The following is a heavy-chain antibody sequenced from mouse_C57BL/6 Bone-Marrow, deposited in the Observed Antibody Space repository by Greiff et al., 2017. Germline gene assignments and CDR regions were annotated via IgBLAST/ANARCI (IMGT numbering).Heavy chain of an antibody. D-gene: IGHD1-1*01. Sequence: FQLQQSGPELVKPGASVKIPCKASGYTFTDYNMDWVKQSHGKSLEWIGDINPNNGGTIYNQKFKGKATLTVDKSSSTAYRELRSLTSEDTAVYYCARHYGSSYAWFAYWGQGTLVTVSA. CDR3: ARHYGSSYAWFAY. CDR2: INPNNGGT. CDR1: GYTFTDYN. J-gene: IGHJ3*01. V-gene: IGHV1-18*01.